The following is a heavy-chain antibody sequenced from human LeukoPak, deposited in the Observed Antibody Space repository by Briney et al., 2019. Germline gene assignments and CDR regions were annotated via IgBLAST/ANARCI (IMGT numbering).Heavy chain of an antibody. CDR2: FDPEDGET. V-gene: IGHV1-24*01. CDR1: GYTLTELS. CDR3: ATHERLYYGSGSYSDY. Sequence: ASVKVSCKVSGYTLTELSMHWVRQAPGKGLEWMGGFDPEDGETIYAQKFQGRVTMTEDTSTDTAHMELSSQTSEDTAVYYCATHERLYYGSGSYSDYWGQGTLVTVSS. J-gene: IGHJ4*02. D-gene: IGHD3-10*01.